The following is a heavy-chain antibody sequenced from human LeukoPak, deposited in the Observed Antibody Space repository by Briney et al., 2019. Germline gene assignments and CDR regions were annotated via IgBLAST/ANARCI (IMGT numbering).Heavy chain of an antibody. J-gene: IGHJ4*02. V-gene: IGHV1-2*02. D-gene: IGHD1-26*01. CDR3: ARDMGRKRGSYQFDY. CDR2: INPNSGGT. CDR1: GYTFTGYY. Sequence: SVKVSCKASGYTFTGYYMNWVRQAPGKGLEGMGWINPNSGGTNHAQKFQGRVTMTRDTSISTAYMELSRLRSDDTAVYYCARDMGRKRGSYQFDYWGQGTLVTVSS.